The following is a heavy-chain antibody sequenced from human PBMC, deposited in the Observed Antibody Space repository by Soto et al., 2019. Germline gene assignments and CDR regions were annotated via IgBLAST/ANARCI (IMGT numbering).Heavy chain of an antibody. V-gene: IGHV4-34*01. D-gene: IGHD3-10*01. CDR2: INHSGST. CDR1: GGSFSGYY. J-gene: IGHJ6*03. Sequence: SETLSLTCAVYGGSFSGYYWSWIRQPPGKGLEWIGEINHSGSTNYNPSLKGRVTISVDTSKNQFSLKLSSVTAADTAVYYCARVITPDYYYYMDVWGKGTTVTVSS. CDR3: ARVITPDYYYYMDV.